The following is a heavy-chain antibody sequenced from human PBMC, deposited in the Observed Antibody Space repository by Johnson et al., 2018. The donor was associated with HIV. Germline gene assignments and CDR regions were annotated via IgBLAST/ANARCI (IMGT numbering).Heavy chain of an antibody. CDR2: IKSKTDGGTT. D-gene: IGHD1-7*01. V-gene: IGHV3-15*01. CDR3: TTDANWNYGQEAFDI. Sequence: VQLVESGGGLVKPGGSLRLSCAASGFTFSNAWMSWVRQAPGKGLEWVGRIKSKTDGGTTDYAAPVKGRFTISRDDSKNTLYLQMNSLKTEDTASYCCTTDANWNYGQEAFDIWGQGTMVTVSS. J-gene: IGHJ3*02. CDR1: GFTFSNAW.